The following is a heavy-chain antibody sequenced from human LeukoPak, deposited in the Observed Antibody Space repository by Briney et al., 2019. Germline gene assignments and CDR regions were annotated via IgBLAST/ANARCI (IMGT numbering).Heavy chain of an antibody. Sequence: ASVKVSCKASGYTFTGYYMHWGRQAPGQGLEWMGWINPNSGGTNYAQKFQGRVTMTRDTSISTAYMELSRLRSDDTAVYYCARPTAYDYVWGSYRYTAAFDYWGQGTLVTVSS. J-gene: IGHJ4*02. D-gene: IGHD3-16*02. CDR1: GYTFTGYY. CDR3: ARPTAYDYVWGSYRYTAAFDY. V-gene: IGHV1-2*02. CDR2: INPNSGGT.